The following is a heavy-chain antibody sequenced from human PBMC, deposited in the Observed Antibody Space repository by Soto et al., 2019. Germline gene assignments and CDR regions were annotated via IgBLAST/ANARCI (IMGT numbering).Heavy chain of an antibody. Sequence: GGSLRLSCAASGFTFDDYAMHWVRQAPGKGLEWVSGISWNSGSIGYADSVKGRFTISRDNAKNSLYLQMNSLRAEDTALYYCAKDMAGGLSMMDFDYWGQGTLVTVSS. CDR2: ISWNSGSI. CDR3: AKDMAGGLSMMDFDY. D-gene: IGHD2-2*01. J-gene: IGHJ4*02. V-gene: IGHV3-9*01. CDR1: GFTFDDYA.